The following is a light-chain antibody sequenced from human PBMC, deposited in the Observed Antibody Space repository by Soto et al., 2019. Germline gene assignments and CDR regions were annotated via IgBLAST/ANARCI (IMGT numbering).Light chain of an antibody. CDR2: AAS. J-gene: IGKJ5*01. Sequence: LTQSPATLSLPPRERATLSCRASQSVSSYLAWYQQKPGQAPRLLIYAASSRATGIPDRFSGSGSVKEFILTISRVEPEDYAVYYCQQYGYSPITFGQGTRLEI. CDR3: QQYGYSPIT. V-gene: IGKV3-20*01. CDR1: QSVSSY.